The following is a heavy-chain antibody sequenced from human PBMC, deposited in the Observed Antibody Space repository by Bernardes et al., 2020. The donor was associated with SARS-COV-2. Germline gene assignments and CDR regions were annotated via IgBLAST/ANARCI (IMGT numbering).Heavy chain of an antibody. J-gene: IGHJ4*02. CDR3: ARFYCTRPWSCYHLDD. V-gene: IGHV4-59*01. D-gene: IGHD2-8*01. CDR1: GGSISGYY. CDR2: IYYDGVT. Sequence: SETLSLTCTVSGGSISGYYWAWIRQPPGKGLEFIGHIYYDGVTKYSPSLKSRATISLDMSKNQFSLNLNSVTAADTAVYFCARFYCTRPWSCYHLDDWGQGTLITVSS.